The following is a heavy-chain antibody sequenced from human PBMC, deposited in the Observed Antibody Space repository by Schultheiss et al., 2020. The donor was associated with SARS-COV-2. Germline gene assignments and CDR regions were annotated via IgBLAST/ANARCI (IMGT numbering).Heavy chain of an antibody. CDR2: ISAYNGNT. V-gene: IGHV1-18*01. D-gene: IGHD2-2*02. Sequence: ASVKVSCKASGYTFTSYGISWVRQAPGQGLEWIRWISAYNGNTNYAQKLQGRVTMTTDTSTSTAYMELRSLRSDDTAVYYCARDPTDYCSSTSCYIPNYYYYGMDVWGQGTTVTVSS. CDR3: ARDPTDYCSSTSCYIPNYYYYGMDV. CDR1: GYTFTSYG. J-gene: IGHJ6*02.